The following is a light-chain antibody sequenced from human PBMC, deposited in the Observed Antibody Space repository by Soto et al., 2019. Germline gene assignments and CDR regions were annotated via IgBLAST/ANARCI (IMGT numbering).Light chain of an antibody. CDR1: QGISSE. Sequence: KVMTQSPATLSVFPGESATPSCRGNQGISSELAWYQQKPGQPPRLLIYGASPRATGVPARFTGSGSGSDFTLTISGLQSEDFAVYYCQQGHNWPLTFGQGTRLEI. V-gene: IGKV3-15*01. CDR3: QQGHNWPLT. J-gene: IGKJ2*01. CDR2: GAS.